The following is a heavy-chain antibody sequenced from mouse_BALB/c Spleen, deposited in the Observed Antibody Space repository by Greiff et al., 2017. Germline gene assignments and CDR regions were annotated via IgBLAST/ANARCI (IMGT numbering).Heavy chain of an antibody. CDR3: ARSQYGFDY. CDR1: GYSFTSYY. J-gene: IGHJ2*01. V-gene: IGHV1-28*01. Sequence: EVQLQQSGPELMKPGASVKISCKASGYSFTSYYMHWVKQSHGKSLEWIGYIDPFNGGTSYNQKFKGKATLTVDKSSSTAYMHLSSLTSEDSAVYYCARSQYGFDYWGQGTTLTVSS. D-gene: IGHD1-1*02. CDR2: IDPFNGGT.